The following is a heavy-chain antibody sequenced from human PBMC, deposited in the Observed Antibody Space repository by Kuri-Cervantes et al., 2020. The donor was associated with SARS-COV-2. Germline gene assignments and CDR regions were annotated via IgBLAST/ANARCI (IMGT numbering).Heavy chain of an antibody. V-gene: IGHV3-30-3*01. Sequence: GESLKISCAASGFTFSSYAMHWVRQAPGKGLEWVAVISYDGSNKYYADSVKGRFTISRDNSKNTLYLQMNSLRVEDTAVFHCAKATPLRHYDFWSDYYNEREWFDPWGQGTLVTVSS. D-gene: IGHD3-3*01. CDR3: AKATPLRHYDFWSDYYNEREWFDP. CDR1: GFTFSSYA. CDR2: ISYDGSNK. J-gene: IGHJ5*02.